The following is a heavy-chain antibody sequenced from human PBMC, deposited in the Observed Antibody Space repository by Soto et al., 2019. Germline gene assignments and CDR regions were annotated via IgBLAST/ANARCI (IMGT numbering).Heavy chain of an antibody. V-gene: IGHV4-30-4*01. J-gene: IGHJ4*02. Sequence: SETLSLTCAVSGGSISSGYYYWSWIRQPPGKGLEWIGYIYYSGSTYYNPSLKSRVTISVDTSKNQFSLKLSSVTAADTAVYYCARVAKGGVAADEYYFDYWGQGTLVTVSS. CDR2: IYYSGST. D-gene: IGHD3-16*01. CDR1: GGSISSGYYY. CDR3: ARVAKGGVAADEYYFDY.